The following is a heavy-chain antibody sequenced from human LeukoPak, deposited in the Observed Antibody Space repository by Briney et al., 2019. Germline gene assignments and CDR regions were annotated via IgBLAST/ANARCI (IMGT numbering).Heavy chain of an antibody. J-gene: IGHJ3*02. CDR2: IYHSGST. D-gene: IGHD4-17*01. CDR3: ASPTTTVTSVYAFDI. CDR1: GGSISSSNW. Sequence: KSSETLSLTCAVSGGSISSSNWWSWVRQPPGKGLEWIGEIYHSGSTNYNPSLKSRVTISVDKSKNQFSLKLSSVTAADTAVYYCASPTTTVTSVYAFDIWGQGTMVTVSS. V-gene: IGHV4-4*02.